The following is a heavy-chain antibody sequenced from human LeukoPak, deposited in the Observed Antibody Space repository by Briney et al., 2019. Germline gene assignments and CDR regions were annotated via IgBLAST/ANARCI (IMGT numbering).Heavy chain of an antibody. CDR3: ARDAEYCSGGSCYPYGMDV. Sequence: ASVKVSCKASGYTFTSYTMHWMRQAPGQRLEWMGWINAGNGNTKYSQKFQGWVTMTRDTSISTAYMELSRLRSDDTAVYYCARDAEYCSGGSCYPYGMDVWGQGTTVTVSS. CDR2: INAGNGNT. V-gene: IGHV1-3*01. CDR1: GYTFTSYT. J-gene: IGHJ6*02. D-gene: IGHD2-15*01.